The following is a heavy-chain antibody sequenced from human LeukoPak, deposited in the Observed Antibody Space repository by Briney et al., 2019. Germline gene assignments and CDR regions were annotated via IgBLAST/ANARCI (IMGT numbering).Heavy chain of an antibody. CDR1: GGSISSYY. Sequence: PSETLSLTCTVSGGSISSYYWSWIWQPAGKGLEWIGRIYTSGSTNYNPSLKSRVTMSVDTSKNQFSLKLSSVTAADTAVYYCARDKTQNCDSWSGYYPNWFDPWGQGTLVTVSS. CDR3: ARDKTQNCDSWSGYYPNWFDP. CDR2: IYTSGST. D-gene: IGHD3-3*01. V-gene: IGHV4-4*07. J-gene: IGHJ5*02.